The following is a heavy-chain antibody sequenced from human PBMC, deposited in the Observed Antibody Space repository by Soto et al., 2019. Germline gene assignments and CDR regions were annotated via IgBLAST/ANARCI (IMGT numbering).Heavy chain of an antibody. CDR3: AKAGYSYGAQNLDY. Sequence: PGGSLRLSCAASGFTFSSYGMHWVRQAPGKGLEWVAVISYDGSNKYYADSVKGRFTISRDNSKNTLYLQMNSLRAEDTAVYYCAKAGYSYGAQNLDYWGQGTLVTVSS. J-gene: IGHJ4*02. CDR1: GFTFSSYG. D-gene: IGHD5-18*01. CDR2: ISYDGSNK. V-gene: IGHV3-30*18.